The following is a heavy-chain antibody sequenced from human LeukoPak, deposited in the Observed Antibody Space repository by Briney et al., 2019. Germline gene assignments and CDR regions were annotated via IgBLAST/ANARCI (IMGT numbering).Heavy chain of an antibody. CDR1: GYTFTSYD. D-gene: IGHD6-13*01. Sequence: ASVKVSCKASGYTFTSYDINWVRQATGQGLEWMGWMNPNSGNTGYAQKFQGRVTITRNTSISTACMELRSLRSDDMAVYYCARDDSSSWAFDYWGQGTLVTVSP. J-gene: IGHJ4*02. CDR3: ARDDSSSWAFDY. V-gene: IGHV1-8*03. CDR2: MNPNSGNT.